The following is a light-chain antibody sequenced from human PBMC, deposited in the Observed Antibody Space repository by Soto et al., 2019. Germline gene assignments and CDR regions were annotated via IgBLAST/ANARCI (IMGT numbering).Light chain of an antibody. CDR1: SSDVGGYKY. J-gene: IGLJ1*01. CDR3: CSYTSTTTPYV. Sequence: QSALTQPASVSGSPGQSITVSCTGTSSDVGGYKYLSWYQQHPGKAPELIIYEVSNRPSGVSNRFSGSKSGNTASLTISGLQAEDEADYYCCSYTSTTTPYVFGTGTKLTVL. CDR2: EVS. V-gene: IGLV2-14*03.